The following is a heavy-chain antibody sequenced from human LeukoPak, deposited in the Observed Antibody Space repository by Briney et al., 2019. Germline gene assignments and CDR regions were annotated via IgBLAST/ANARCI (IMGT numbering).Heavy chain of an antibody. D-gene: IGHD2-2*01. J-gene: IGHJ4*02. Sequence: SETLSLTCAVDGGSFSGYYWSWIRQPPGKGLEWIGEINHSGSTNYNPSLKSRVTISVDTSKNQFSLKLSSVTAADTAVYYCASGGCSSTSCYRVHDYWGQGTLVTVSS. CDR3: ASGGCSSTSCYRVHDY. CDR1: GGSFSGYY. V-gene: IGHV4-34*01. CDR2: INHSGST.